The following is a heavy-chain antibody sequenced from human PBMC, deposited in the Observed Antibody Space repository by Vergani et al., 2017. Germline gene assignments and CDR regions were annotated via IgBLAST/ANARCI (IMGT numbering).Heavy chain of an antibody. CDR2: INPSGGST. D-gene: IGHD2-2*02. J-gene: IGHJ5*02. CDR3: ARGCGSTSCYTRGEDWFDP. Sequence: QVQLVQSGAEVKKPGASVKVSCQASGYTFTSYYIHWVRQAPGQGLEWMGIINPSGGSTNYAQKFQGRVTMTRDTSTSTVFMELSSLRSEDTAVYYCARGCGSTSCYTRGEDWFDPWGQGTLVTVSS. CDR1: GYTFTSYY. V-gene: IGHV1-46*01.